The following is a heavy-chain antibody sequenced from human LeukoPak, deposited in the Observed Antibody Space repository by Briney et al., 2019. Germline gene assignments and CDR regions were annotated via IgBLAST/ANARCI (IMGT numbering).Heavy chain of an antibody. CDR1: GYSIRSDNW. D-gene: IGHD2-2*01. Sequence: SDTPSLTCDVSGYSIRSDNWWGWIRQPPGKGLEWIGYVYYSGSIYSNPSLKSRVTMSVDASRNQFSLKLTSVTPEDTAVYYCARKRSRITYFDDWGQGTLVTV. J-gene: IGHJ4*02. V-gene: IGHV4-28*05. CDR2: VYYSGSI. CDR3: ARKRSRITYFDD.